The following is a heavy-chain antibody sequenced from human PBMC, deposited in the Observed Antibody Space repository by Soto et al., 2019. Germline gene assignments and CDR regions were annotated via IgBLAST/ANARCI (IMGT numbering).Heavy chain of an antibody. CDR1: GGSISSYY. D-gene: IGHD2-21*02. CDR2: IYYSGST. CDR3: ARVMTSGYYYYYMDV. J-gene: IGHJ6*03. Sequence: SETLSLTCTVSGGSISSYYWSWIRQPPGKGLEWIGYIYYSGSTNYNPSLKSRVTISVDTSKNQFSLKLSSVTAADTAVYYCARVMTSGYYYYYMDVWGKGTTVTVSS. V-gene: IGHV4-59*01.